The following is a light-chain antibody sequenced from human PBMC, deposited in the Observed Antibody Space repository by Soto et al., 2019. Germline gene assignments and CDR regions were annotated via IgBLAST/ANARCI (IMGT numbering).Light chain of an antibody. CDR1: QSVSSY. J-gene: IGKJ4*01. Sequence: EIVLTQSPATLSLSPGERATLSCRASQSVSSYLAWYQQKPGQAPRLLIYDASNRATGFPARFSGSGSGTDFTLTISSLEPEDFAVYYCQQRSNWPPLTFGGGTKVDIK. V-gene: IGKV3-11*01. CDR3: QQRSNWPPLT. CDR2: DAS.